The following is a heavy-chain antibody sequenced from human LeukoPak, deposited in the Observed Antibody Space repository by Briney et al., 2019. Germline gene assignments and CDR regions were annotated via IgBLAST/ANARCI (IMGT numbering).Heavy chain of an antibody. CDR1: GYTLTELS. V-gene: IGHV1-24*01. Sequence: ASVKVSCKVSGYTLTELSMHWVRPAPGKGLEWMGGFDPEDGETIYAQKFQGRVTMTEDTSPDTAYMELSSLRSEDTAVYYCATNRNVYSSVWYGSVGGYWGQGTLVTVSS. D-gene: IGHD6-19*01. J-gene: IGHJ4*02. CDR3: ATNRNVYSSVWYGSVGGY. CDR2: FDPEDGET.